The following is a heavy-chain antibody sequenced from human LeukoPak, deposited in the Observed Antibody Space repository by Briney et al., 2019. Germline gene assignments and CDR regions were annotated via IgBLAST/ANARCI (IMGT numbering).Heavy chain of an antibody. CDR2: IYTSGST. V-gene: IGHV4-4*07. D-gene: IGHD5-12*01. J-gene: IGHJ4*02. Sequence: SETLSLTCTVSGGSISSTYWSWIRQPAGKGLEWIGRIYTSGSTNYNPSLKSRVTISVDTSKNQFSLKLSSVTAADTAVYYCARDGPPRHGPTYIVWGQGTLVTVSS. CDR3: ARDGPPRHGPTYIV. CDR1: GGSISSTY.